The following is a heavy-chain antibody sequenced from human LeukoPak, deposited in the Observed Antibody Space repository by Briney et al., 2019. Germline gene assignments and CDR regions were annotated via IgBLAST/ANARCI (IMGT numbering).Heavy chain of an antibody. CDR1: GFTFSSYW. J-gene: IGHJ4*02. Sequence: GGSLRLSCAAAGFTFSSYWMNWVRQAPGKGLEWVANIKQDGSEKYYVDSVKGRFTISRDNAKNSLYPQMNSLRAEDTAVYYCATSRTLDHWGQGTLVIVSS. CDR3: ATSRTLDH. CDR2: IKQDGSEK. V-gene: IGHV3-7*05.